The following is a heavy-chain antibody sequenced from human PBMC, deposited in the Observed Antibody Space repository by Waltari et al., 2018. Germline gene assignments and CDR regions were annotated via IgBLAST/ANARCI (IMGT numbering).Heavy chain of an antibody. D-gene: IGHD6-25*01. V-gene: IGHV3-74*01. J-gene: IGHJ4*02. Sequence: EVQVVGSGGGLVQPGGSLRLSCAASGFTISNYWIHWVRQAPGKGLVWVSIMGAYGSVRRYADSGKGRFTISRDNVKNMLYLQMDSLRAEDTAVYYCARDGGRNLDYWGQGTLVVVSS. CDR3: ARDGGRNLDY. CDR2: MGAYGSVR. CDR1: GFTISNYW.